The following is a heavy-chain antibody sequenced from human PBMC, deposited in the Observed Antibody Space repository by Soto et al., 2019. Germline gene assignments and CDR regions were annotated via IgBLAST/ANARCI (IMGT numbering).Heavy chain of an antibody. CDR1: GFTFSDYY. J-gene: IGHJ4*02. D-gene: IGHD3-10*01. V-gene: IGHV3-11*01. CDR3: ASLAIGTIIRGAPDF. Sequence: GGSLRLSCAASGFTFSDYYMTWIRQAPGKGLEWVSYISSGGSSIYYADSVKGRFTISRGNAKNSLYLQMNSLRAEDTAMYYCASLAIGTIIRGAPDFWGQGTLVTVSS. CDR2: ISSGGSSI.